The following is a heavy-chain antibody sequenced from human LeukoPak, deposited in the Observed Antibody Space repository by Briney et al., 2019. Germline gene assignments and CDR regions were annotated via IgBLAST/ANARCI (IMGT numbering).Heavy chain of an antibody. CDR3: AATSTGTHYYYGMDV. V-gene: IGHV1-58*01. CDR2: IVVGSGNT. D-gene: IGHD1-1*01. Sequence: GASVKVSCKASGFTFTISAVQWVRQARGQRLEWIGWIVVGSGNTNYAQKFQERVTITRDMSTSTAYMELSSLRSEDTAVYYCAATSTGTHYYYGMDVWGQGTTVTVSS. J-gene: IGHJ6*02. CDR1: GFTFTISA.